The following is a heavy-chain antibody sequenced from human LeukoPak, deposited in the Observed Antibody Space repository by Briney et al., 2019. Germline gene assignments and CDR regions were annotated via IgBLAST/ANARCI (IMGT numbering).Heavy chain of an antibody. J-gene: IGHJ6*03. CDR1: GYTFTDYY. CDR3: ARVRAGTTVRRDYYYYMDV. V-gene: IGHV1-69*05. CDR2: IIPIFGTA. Sequence: SVKVSCKTSGYTFTDYYMHWVRQAPGQGLEWMGGIIPIFGTANYAQKFQGRVTITTDESTSTAYMELSSLRSEDTAVYYCARVRAGTTVRRDYYYYMDVWGKGTTVTVSS. D-gene: IGHD1-7*01.